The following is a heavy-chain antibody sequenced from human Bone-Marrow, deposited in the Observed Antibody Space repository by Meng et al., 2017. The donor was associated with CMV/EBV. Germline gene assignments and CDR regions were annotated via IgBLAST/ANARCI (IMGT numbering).Heavy chain of an antibody. CDR2: INPNSGGT. CDR1: GYTFTGYY. V-gene: IGHV1-2*02. J-gene: IGHJ5*02. D-gene: IGHD6-13*01. Sequence: ASVKVSCKASGYTFTGYYMHWVRQAPGQGLEWMGWINPNSGGTNYAQKFQGRVTMTRDTSISTAYMELSRLRSDDTAVYYCARVWQQLARYNWFVPWGPGNLVNVSS. CDR3: ARVWQQLARYNWFVP.